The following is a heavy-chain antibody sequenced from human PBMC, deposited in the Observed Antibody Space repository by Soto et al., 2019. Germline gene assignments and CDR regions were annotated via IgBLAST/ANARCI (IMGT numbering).Heavy chain of an antibody. V-gene: IGHV1-18*01. J-gene: IGHJ3*02. CDR1: GYTFTSYG. Sequence: QVQLVQSGAEVKKPGASVKVSCKASGYTFTSYGISWVRQAPGQGLEWMGWISAYNGNTNYAQKLQGRVTMTTDTSTSTAYMELRSLRSDDTAVYYCARWLRPGAIVVVVAATYAFDIWGQGTMVTVSS. CDR3: ARWLRPGAIVVVVAATYAFDI. CDR2: ISAYNGNT. D-gene: IGHD2-15*01.